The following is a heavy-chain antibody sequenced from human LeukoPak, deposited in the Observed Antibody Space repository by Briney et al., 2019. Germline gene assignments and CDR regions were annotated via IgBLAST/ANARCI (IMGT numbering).Heavy chain of an antibody. V-gene: IGHV4-34*08. Sequence: PGGSLRLSCTASGFTFGDYAMSWIRQPPGKGLEWIGEINHSGSTNYNPSLKSRVTISVDTSKNQFSLKLSSVTAADTAVYYCYWRQQLVLDAFDIWGQGTWSPSLQ. J-gene: IGHJ3*02. D-gene: IGHD6-13*01. CDR2: INHSGST. CDR1: GFTFGDYA. CDR3: YWRQQLVLDAFDI.